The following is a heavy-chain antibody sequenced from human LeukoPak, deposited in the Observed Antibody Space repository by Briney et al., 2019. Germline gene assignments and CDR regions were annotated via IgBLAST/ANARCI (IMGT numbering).Heavy chain of an antibody. D-gene: IGHD3-3*01. J-gene: IGHJ4*02. V-gene: IGHV4-38-2*02. CDR1: GYSISSGFY. CDR3: ARVSSLWSGFDY. CDR2: VYHGGSS. Sequence: PSETLSLTCTVSGYSISSGFYWGWIRQPPGKGLEWIGNVYHGGSSYYNPSLKSRVTISVDTSKNQFSLNLYSVTAADTAVYYCARVSSLWSGFDYWGQGTLVTVSS.